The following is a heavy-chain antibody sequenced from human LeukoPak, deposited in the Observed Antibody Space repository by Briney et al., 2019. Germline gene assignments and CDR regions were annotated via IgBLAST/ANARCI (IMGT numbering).Heavy chain of an antibody. CDR2: ISSSGSTI. Sequence: GGSLRLSCAASGFTFDDYGMSWVRQAPGKGLEWVSYISSSGSTIYYADSVKGRFTISRDNAKNSLYLQMNSLRAEDTAVYYCARERVFHYGSGSYRWNPRWFDPWGQGTLVTVSS. J-gene: IGHJ5*02. V-gene: IGHV3-11*01. CDR1: GFTFDDYG. CDR3: ARERVFHYGSGSYRWNPRWFDP. D-gene: IGHD3-10*01.